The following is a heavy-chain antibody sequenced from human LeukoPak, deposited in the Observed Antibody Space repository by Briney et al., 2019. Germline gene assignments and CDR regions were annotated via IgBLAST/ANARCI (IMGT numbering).Heavy chain of an antibody. J-gene: IGHJ4*02. V-gene: IGHV4-38-2*02. CDR2: VYRSGST. D-gene: IGHD7-27*01. CDR3: ARENWVFDY. CDR1: GYSISSGYH. Sequence: PSETLSLTCVVSGYSISSGYHWGWIWQPPGEGLEWIGSVYRSGSTYYNPSLKSRVTISVDTSKNQISLKVRSVTAADTAVYYCARENWVFDYWGQGILVTVSS.